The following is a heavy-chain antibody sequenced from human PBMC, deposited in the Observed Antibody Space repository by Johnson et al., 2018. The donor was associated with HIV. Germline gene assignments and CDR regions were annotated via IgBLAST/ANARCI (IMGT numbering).Heavy chain of an antibody. CDR3: ARVVILLGGGDAFET. Sequence: VQLVESGGGVVQPGRSLRLSCAASGFTFSNYGIHWVRQAPGKGLEWVGRTRNKANSYTTEYAASVKGRFTISRDDSKNSLYLQMNSLKTEDTAVYYCARVVILLGGGDAFETCGQGTMVTVSS. D-gene: IGHD3-16*01. J-gene: IGHJ3*02. CDR2: TRNKANSYTT. CDR1: GFTFSNYG. V-gene: IGHV3-72*01.